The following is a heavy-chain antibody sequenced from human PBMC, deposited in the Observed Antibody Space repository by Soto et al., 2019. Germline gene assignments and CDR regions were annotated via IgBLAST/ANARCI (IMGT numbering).Heavy chain of an antibody. CDR2: INHSGST. J-gene: IGHJ6*03. CDR3: ARNGAYSSSANYMDV. CDR1: GGSFSGYY. Sequence: PSETLSLTCAVYGGSFSGYYWSWIRQPPGKGLEWIGEINHSGSTNYNPSLRSRVTISVDTSKNQFSLKLSSVTAADTAVYYCARNGAYSSSANYMDVWGKGTTVTVSS. D-gene: IGHD6-6*01. V-gene: IGHV4-34*01.